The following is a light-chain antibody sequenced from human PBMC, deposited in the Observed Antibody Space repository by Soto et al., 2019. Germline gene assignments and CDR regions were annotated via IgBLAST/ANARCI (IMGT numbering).Light chain of an antibody. CDR1: SSNIGNNA. Sequence: QSARTQPPSVSEAPRQRVTISCSGSSSNIGNNAVNWYQQLPGKAPKLLIYYDDLLPSGVSDRFSGSKSGTSASLAISGLQSEDEADYYCAAWDDSLNGYVFGTVTKVTVL. CDR3: AAWDDSLNGYV. V-gene: IGLV1-36*01. J-gene: IGLJ1*01. CDR2: YDD.